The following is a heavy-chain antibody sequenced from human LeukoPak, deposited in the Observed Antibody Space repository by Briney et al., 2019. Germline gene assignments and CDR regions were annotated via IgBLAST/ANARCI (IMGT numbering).Heavy chain of an antibody. V-gene: IGHV4-39*07. D-gene: IGHD6-6*01. J-gene: IGHJ4*02. CDR1: GVSISSSGYY. CDR3: ARDVVRGSSVPHYYFDY. CDR2: INHSGST. Sequence: SETLSLTCTVSGVSISSSGYYWGWIRQPPGKGLEWIGEINHSGSTNYNPSLKSRVTISVDTSKNQFSLKLSSVTAADTAVYYCARDVVRGSSVPHYYFDYWGQGTLVTVSS.